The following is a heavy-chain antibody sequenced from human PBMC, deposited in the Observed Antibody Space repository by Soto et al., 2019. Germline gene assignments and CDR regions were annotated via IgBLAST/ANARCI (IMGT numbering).Heavy chain of an antibody. Sequence: PGGSLRLSCAASGFTFSSYAMSWVRQAPGKGLEWVSAISGSGGSTYYADSVKGRFTISRDNSKNTLYLQMNSLRAEDTAVYYCAKDRQIYSSSWYYFDYRGQGTLVTVSS. D-gene: IGHD6-13*01. CDR3: AKDRQIYSSSWYYFDY. CDR2: ISGSGGST. J-gene: IGHJ4*02. CDR1: GFTFSSYA. V-gene: IGHV3-23*01.